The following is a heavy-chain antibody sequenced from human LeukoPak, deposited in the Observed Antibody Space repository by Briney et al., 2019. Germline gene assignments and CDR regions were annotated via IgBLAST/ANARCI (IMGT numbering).Heavy chain of an antibody. CDR2: ISGGGSTT. Sequence: GSLRLSCAASGFTFSNYAMSWVRQAPGKGLEWVSGISGGGSTTYYADSVKGRFTFSRDNSKNTLYLQMSSLRAEDTAVYYCARAMMVVTNLWGVFDYWGQGTLVTVSS. D-gene: IGHD3-22*01. CDR3: ARAMMVVTNLWGVFDY. V-gene: IGHV3-23*01. CDR1: GFTFSNYA. J-gene: IGHJ4*02.